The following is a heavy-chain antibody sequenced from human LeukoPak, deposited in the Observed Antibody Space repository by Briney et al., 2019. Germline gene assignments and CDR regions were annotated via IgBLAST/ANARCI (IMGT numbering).Heavy chain of an antibody. J-gene: IGHJ6*03. CDR1: GFTFSDYY. V-gene: IGHV3-11*01. CDR3: ASVRGYSYGYDYYYYMDV. D-gene: IGHD5-18*01. CDR2: ISGSGSTI. Sequence: GGSLRLSCAAPGFTFSDYYTSWIRQAPGTGLEWGSYISGSGSTIYYADSVKGRFTISRDNAKNSLYLQMNSLRAEDTAVYYCASVRGYSYGYDYYYYMDVWGKGTTVTVSS.